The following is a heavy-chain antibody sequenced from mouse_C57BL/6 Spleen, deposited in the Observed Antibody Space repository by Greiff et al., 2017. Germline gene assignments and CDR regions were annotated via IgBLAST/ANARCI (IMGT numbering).Heavy chain of an antibody. CDR1: GYTFTSYW. CDR3: ARSGITTVVATYWYFDG. V-gene: IGHV1-69*01. D-gene: IGHD1-1*01. Sequence: VQLQQPGAELVMPGASVKLSCKASGYTFTSYWMHWVKQRPGQGLEWIGEIDPSDSYTNYNQKFKGKSTLTVDKSSSTAYMQLSSLTSEDSAVYYCARSGITTVVATYWYFDGWGTGTTVTVSS. CDR2: IDPSDSYT. J-gene: IGHJ1*03.